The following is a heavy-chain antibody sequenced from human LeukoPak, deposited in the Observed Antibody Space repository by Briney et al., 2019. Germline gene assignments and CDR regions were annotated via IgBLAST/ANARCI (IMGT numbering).Heavy chain of an antibody. CDR1: GGSISSYY. J-gene: IGHJ5*01. D-gene: IGHD6-19*01. Sequence: SETLSLTCTVSGGSISSYYWSWIRQPPGRGLEWIGYIYYSGSTNYNPSLKSRVTISVDTSKNQFSLKLSSVTAADTAVYYCATENPGYSSGWFDYWGQGTLVTVSS. CDR2: IYYSGST. V-gene: IGHV4-59*01. CDR3: ATENPGYSSGWFDY.